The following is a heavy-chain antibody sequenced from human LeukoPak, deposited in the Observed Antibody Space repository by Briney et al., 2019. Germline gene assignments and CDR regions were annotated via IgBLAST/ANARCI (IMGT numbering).Heavy chain of an antibody. CDR1: GYTFRNYG. Sequence: GASVKVSCKASGYTFRNYGISWVRQAPGQGLEWMGWISAYNGDTNYAQNLQGRVTMTTDTSTSTAYMELRSLRSDDTAVFYCARDPTNTSGYYAYFDYWGQGTLVTASS. CDR3: ARDPTNTSGYYAYFDY. V-gene: IGHV1-18*01. CDR2: ISAYNGDT. J-gene: IGHJ4*02. D-gene: IGHD5-12*01.